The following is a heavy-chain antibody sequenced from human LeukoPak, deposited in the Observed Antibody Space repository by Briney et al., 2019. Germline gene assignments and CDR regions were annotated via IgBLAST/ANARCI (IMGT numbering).Heavy chain of an antibody. J-gene: IGHJ5*02. CDR2: MNPNSGNT. Sequence: GASVKVSCKASGYTFTSYDINWVRQATGQGLEWMGWMNPNSGNTGYAQKFQGRVTMTRNTSISTAYMELSSLRSEDTAVYYCARIHDFWSGSQNCFDPWGQGTLVTVSS. V-gene: IGHV1-8*01. CDR3: ARIHDFWSGSQNCFDP. D-gene: IGHD3-3*01. CDR1: GYTFTSYD.